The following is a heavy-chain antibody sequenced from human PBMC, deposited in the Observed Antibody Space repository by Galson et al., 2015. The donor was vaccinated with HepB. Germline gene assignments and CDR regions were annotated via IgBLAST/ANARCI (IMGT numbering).Heavy chain of an antibody. V-gene: IGHV3-74*01. D-gene: IGHD3-3*01. CDR3: ARVGYDFWSGYSEYFQH. CDR2: INSDGSST. J-gene: IGHJ1*01. Sequence: SLRLSCAASGFTFSSYWMHWVRQAPGKGLVWVSRINSDGSSTSYADSVKGRFTISRDNAKNTLYLQMNSLRAEDTAVYYCARVGYDFWSGYSEYFQHWGQGTLVTVSS. CDR1: GFTFSSYW.